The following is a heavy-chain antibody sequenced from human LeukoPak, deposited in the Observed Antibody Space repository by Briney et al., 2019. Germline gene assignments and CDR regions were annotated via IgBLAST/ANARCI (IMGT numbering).Heavy chain of an antibody. Sequence: GGSLRLSCAASGFXFDDYGISWVRQAPGKGLEWVSGIKKNGGITSYADSVKGRFTISRDNAKKSLYLQMNSLRAEDTALFYCVRGFSNGPFDYWGRGTPVTVSS. J-gene: IGHJ4*02. CDR2: IKKNGGIT. V-gene: IGHV3-20*04. CDR1: GFXFDDYG. D-gene: IGHD6-19*01. CDR3: VRGFSNGPFDY.